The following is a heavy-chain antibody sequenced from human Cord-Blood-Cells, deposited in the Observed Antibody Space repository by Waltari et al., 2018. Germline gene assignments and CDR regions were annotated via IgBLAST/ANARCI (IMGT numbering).Heavy chain of an antibody. CDR3: ASGYCSSTSCPMKDY. Sequence: EVQLVESGGGLVQPGRSLRLSCAASGFTFDDYAFHWVRQARGKGLEWVSGISSNSGSIGYADSVKGRFTISRDNAKNALYLQMNSLRAEDTALYYCASGYCSSTSCPMKDYWGQGTLVTVSS. CDR1: GFTFDDYA. J-gene: IGHJ4*02. D-gene: IGHD2-2*01. CDR2: ISSNSGSI. V-gene: IGHV3-9*01.